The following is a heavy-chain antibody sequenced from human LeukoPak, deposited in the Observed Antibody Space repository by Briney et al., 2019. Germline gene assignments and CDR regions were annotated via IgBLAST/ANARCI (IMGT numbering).Heavy chain of an antibody. Sequence: GGSLRLSCAASGFSFSSYRMNWVRQAPGKGLEWVSSVSNSGDYIHYADSVKGRFTISRDNSKNSLYLQMNSLRAEDTAVYYCAREVYYYDSSGFYYSGGFGYWGQGTLLTVSS. J-gene: IGHJ4*02. V-gene: IGHV3-21*06. CDR1: GFSFSSYR. CDR2: VSNSGDYI. D-gene: IGHD3-22*01. CDR3: AREVYYYDSSGFYYSGGFGY.